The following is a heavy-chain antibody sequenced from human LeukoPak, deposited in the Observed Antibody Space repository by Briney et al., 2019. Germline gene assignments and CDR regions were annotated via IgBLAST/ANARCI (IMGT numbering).Heavy chain of an antibody. D-gene: IGHD3-22*01. J-gene: IGHJ6*02. CDR2: IYYSGST. CDR3: ARYYYDSSGYYYYYGMDV. Sequence: PSETLSLTCTVSGGSISSYYWSWIRQPPGKGLEWIGYIYYSGSTNYNPSLKSRVTISVDTSKNQFSLKLSSVTAADTAVYYCARYYYDSSGYYYYYGMDVWGQGTTVTVSS. V-gene: IGHV4-59*01. CDR1: GGSISSYY.